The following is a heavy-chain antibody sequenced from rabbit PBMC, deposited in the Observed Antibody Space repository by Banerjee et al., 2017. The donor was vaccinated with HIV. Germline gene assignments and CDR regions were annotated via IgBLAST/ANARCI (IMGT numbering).Heavy chain of an antibody. V-gene: IGHV1S40*01. CDR1: GFSLSSYW. Sequence: QSVEESGGDLVKPGGTLTLTCTASGFSLSSYWMSWVRQAPGKGLQWLGAVGTSNDSPYYASWAKGRFTVSKPSSTTVTLQMTSLTAADTATYFCARGAFSGGDATYAYTYFTLWGQGTLVTVS. D-gene: IGHD6-1*01. CDR3: ARGAFSGGDATYAYTYFTL. J-gene: IGHJ4*01. CDR2: VGTSNDSP.